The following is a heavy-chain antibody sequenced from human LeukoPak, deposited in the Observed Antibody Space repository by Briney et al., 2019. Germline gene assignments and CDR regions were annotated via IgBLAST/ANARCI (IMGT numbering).Heavy chain of an antibody. CDR3: ARVLPAAGTYYYYYMDV. J-gene: IGHJ6*03. CDR1: GGSISGYY. Sequence: SETLSLTCTVSGGSISGYYWSWIRQPPGKGLEWIGYIYYSGSTNYNPSLKSRVTISVDTSKNQFSLKLSSVTAADTAVYYCARVLPAAGTYYYYYMDVWGKGTTVTVSS. V-gene: IGHV4-59*01. D-gene: IGHD6-13*01. CDR2: IYYSGST.